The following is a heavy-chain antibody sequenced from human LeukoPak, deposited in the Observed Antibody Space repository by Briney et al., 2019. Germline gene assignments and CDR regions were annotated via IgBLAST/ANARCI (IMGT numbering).Heavy chain of an antibody. CDR3: AGDQLDY. D-gene: IGHD1-1*01. Sequence: GGSLRLSCAASGFSVSSNYMSWVRQAPGKGLEWVSVIYSGGSTYYADSVKGRFTISRDNSKNTVYLQMNSLTAEDTAVYYCAGDQLDYWGQGTLVTVSS. CDR1: GFSVSSNY. J-gene: IGHJ4*02. V-gene: IGHV3-53*01. CDR2: IYSGGST.